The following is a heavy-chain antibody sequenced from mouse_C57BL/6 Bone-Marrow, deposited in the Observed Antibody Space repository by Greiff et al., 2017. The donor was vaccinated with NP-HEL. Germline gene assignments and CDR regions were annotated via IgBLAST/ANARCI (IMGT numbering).Heavy chain of an antibody. Sequence: EVQRVESGGGLVQPGGSLSLSCAASGFTFTDYYMSWVRQPPGKALEWLVFIRNKANGYTTEYSASVKGRFTISRDNSQSILYLQMNALRAEDSATYYCARSIYYDYADDPFYAMDYWGQGTSVPVSS. CDR2: IRNKANGYTT. CDR3: ARSIYYDYADDPFYAMDY. D-gene: IGHD2-4*01. J-gene: IGHJ4*01. CDR1: GFTFTDYY. V-gene: IGHV7-3*01.